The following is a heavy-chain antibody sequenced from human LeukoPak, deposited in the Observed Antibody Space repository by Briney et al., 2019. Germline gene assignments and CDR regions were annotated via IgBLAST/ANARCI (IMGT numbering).Heavy chain of an antibody. J-gene: IGHJ4*02. Sequence: GGSLRLSCAASGFTFSSYEMNWVRQAPGKGLEWVSVIYSGGSTYYADSVKGRFTISRDNSKNALYLQMNSLRAEDTAVYYCARDKYCGGDCLDYWGQGTLVTVSS. CDR1: GFTFSSYE. D-gene: IGHD2-21*01. V-gene: IGHV3-66*02. CDR2: IYSGGST. CDR3: ARDKYCGGDCLDY.